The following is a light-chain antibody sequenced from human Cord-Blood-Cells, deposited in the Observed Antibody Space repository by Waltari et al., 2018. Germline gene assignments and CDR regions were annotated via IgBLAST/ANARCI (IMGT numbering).Light chain of an antibody. Sequence: QSALTQPPSASGSPGQSVTIPCTGTTSDVGGYNYVSWYQQHPGKAPKPMIYEVSNRPSGVPDRFSGSKSGNTASLTVSWLQAEDEADYYCSSYAGSNNLVFGGGTKLTVL. CDR1: TSDVGGYNY. CDR3: SSYAGSNNLV. J-gene: IGLJ3*02. V-gene: IGLV2-8*01. CDR2: EVS.